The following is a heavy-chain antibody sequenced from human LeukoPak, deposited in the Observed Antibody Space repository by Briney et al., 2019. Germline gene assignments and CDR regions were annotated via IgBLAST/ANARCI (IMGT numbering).Heavy chain of an antibody. CDR1: GFSFTSYW. CDR2: IFPSDSDT. V-gene: IGHV5-51*01. Sequence: GESLEISCKGSGFSFTSYWIAWVRQMPGKGLEWMGIIFPSDSDTRYSPSFQGQVTISADKSISTAYLQWSSLKASDTAMYFCARMSAFDIWGQGTMVTVSS. CDR3: ARMSAFDI. J-gene: IGHJ3*02.